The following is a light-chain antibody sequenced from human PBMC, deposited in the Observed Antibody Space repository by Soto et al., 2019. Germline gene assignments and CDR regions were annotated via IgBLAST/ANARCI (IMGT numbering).Light chain of an antibody. CDR2: DAS. Sequence: EIVVAPSPGTLSVSSGGRGRVFCRASQNIHDKLAWYQQKPGQTPRLLIYDASTRATGISGSFSGSGSGTDFTLTISSLQPEDFATYYCLQDYNYPWTFGQGTKVDIK. CDR3: LQDYNYPWT. CDR1: QNIHDK. J-gene: IGKJ1*01. V-gene: IGKV3-15*01.